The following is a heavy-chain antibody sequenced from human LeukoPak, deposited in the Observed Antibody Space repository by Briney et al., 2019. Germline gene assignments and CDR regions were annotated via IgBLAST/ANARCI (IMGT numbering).Heavy chain of an antibody. CDR3: AKTRIAVAHYFDY. Sequence: GGSLRLSCAASGFTVSSNYMSWVRQAPGKGLEWVSVIYSGGSTYYADSVKGRFTISRDNSKNTLYLQMNSLRAEDTAVYYCAKTRIAVAHYFDYWGQGTLVTVSS. D-gene: IGHD6-19*01. CDR1: GFTVSSNY. CDR2: IYSGGST. J-gene: IGHJ4*02. V-gene: IGHV3-53*01.